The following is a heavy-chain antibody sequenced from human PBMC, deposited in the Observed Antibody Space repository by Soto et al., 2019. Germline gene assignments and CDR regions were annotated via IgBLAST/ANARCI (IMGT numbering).Heavy chain of an antibody. V-gene: IGHV1-69*19. J-gene: IGHJ4*02. CDR3: AREVQVHTPAFVY. CDR1: GGTFNTYA. D-gene: IGHD3-10*01. CDR2: ISPMFGAA. Sequence: QVQLVQSGAEMKKPGSSVKVSCQSSGGTFNTYAMNWVRQAPGQGPEWMGDISPMFGAANYAPKFQGRVTITEDESTGTSDMQLSSLTSEDTALYFCAREVQVHTPAFVYWGQGTLVTVSS.